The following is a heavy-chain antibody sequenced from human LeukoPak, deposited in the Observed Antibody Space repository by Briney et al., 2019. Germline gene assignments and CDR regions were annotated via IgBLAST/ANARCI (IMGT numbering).Heavy chain of an antibody. CDR2: ISSSSSYI. Sequence: GGSLRLSCAASGFTFSSYSMNWVRQAPGKGLEWVSSISSSSSYIYYADSVKGRFTISRDNAKNSLYLQMNSLRAEDTAVYYCARVKGYCSSTSCYAANYYYYYGMDVWGQGTTVTVSS. CDR1: GFTFSSYS. CDR3: ARVKGYCSSTSCYAANYYYYYGMDV. J-gene: IGHJ6*02. V-gene: IGHV3-21*01. D-gene: IGHD2-2*01.